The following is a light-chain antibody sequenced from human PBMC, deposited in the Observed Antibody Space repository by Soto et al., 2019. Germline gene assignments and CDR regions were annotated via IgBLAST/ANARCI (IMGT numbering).Light chain of an antibody. V-gene: IGKV3-11*01. CDR3: KQRSNWPWT. J-gene: IGKJ1*01. Sequence: EIVLTQSPATLSLSPGERATLPCRASQSISSYLAWYQQKPGQAHRLLIYGAYSRATGIQDRFSGSGSGTDFTLTIRSLEPEDFAVYYCKQRSNWPWTFGQGTKVDI. CDR2: GAY. CDR1: QSISSY.